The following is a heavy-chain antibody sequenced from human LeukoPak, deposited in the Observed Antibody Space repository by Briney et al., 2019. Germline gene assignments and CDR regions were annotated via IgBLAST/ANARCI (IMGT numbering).Heavy chain of an antibody. Sequence: GSLRLSCAASGFTFSSYWMSWVRQAPGKGLEWVANIKQDGGEKYYVDSVKGRFTISRDNAKNSLYLQMNSLRAEDTAVYYCARAGLISENGRYYFDYWGQGTLVTVSS. D-gene: IGHD3/OR15-3a*01. CDR3: ARAGLISENGRYYFDY. V-gene: IGHV3-7*01. CDR1: GFTFSSYW. J-gene: IGHJ4*02. CDR2: IKQDGGEK.